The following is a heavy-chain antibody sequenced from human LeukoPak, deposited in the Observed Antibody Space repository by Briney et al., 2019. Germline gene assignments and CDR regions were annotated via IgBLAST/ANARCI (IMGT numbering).Heavy chain of an antibody. Sequence: SSETLSLTCTVSGGSISSYYWSCIRQPAGKGLEWIGRIYTSGSTNYNPSLKSRVTISVDTSKNQFSLKLSSVTAADTAVYYCARYANYYDSSSPDSDFDYWGQGTLVTVSS. D-gene: IGHD3-22*01. J-gene: IGHJ4*02. CDR1: GGSISSYY. V-gene: IGHV4-4*07. CDR2: IYTSGST. CDR3: ARYANYYDSSSPDSDFDY.